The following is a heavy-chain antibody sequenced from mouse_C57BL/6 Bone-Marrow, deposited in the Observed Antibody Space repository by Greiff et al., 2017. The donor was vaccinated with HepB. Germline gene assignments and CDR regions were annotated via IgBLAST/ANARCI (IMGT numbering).Heavy chain of an antibody. V-gene: IGHV14-2*01. CDR2: IDPEDGET. CDR1: GFNIKDYY. D-gene: IGHD1-1*01. Sequence: EVQLQQSGAELVKPGASVKLSCTASGFNIKDYYMHWVKQWTEQGLEWIGRIDPEDGETKYAPKFQGMAIITADTSSNTAYLQLSSLTYEDTAFYYCAPTVVSYFDYWGQGTTLTVSS. CDR3: APTVVSYFDY. J-gene: IGHJ2*01.